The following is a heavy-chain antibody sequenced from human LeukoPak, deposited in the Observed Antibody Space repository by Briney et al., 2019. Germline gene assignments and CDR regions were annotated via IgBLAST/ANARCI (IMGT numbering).Heavy chain of an antibody. D-gene: IGHD6-19*01. J-gene: IGHJ4*02. CDR2: INWNGGST. Sequence: GGSLRLSCAASGFTFDDYGMSWVRQAPGKGLEWVSGINWNGGSTGYADSVKGRFTISRDNAKNSLYLQINSLRAEDTALYYCARDSQLYSSGWYPYWGQGTLVTVSS. CDR3: ARDSQLYSSGWYPY. V-gene: IGHV3-20*04. CDR1: GFTFDDYG.